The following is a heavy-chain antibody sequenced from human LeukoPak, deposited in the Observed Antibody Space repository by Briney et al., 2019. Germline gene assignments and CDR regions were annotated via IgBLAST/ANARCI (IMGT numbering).Heavy chain of an antibody. V-gene: IGHV4-38-2*02. CDR2: IYHSGST. CDR1: GYSISSGYY. J-gene: IGHJ3*02. D-gene: IGHD6-13*01. CDR3: ARDLYSSSWYFAFDI. Sequence: SETLSPTCTVSGYSISSGYYWGWIRQPPGKGLEWIGSIYHSGSTYYNPSLKSRVTISVDTSKNQFSLKLSSVTAADTAVYYCARDLYSSSWYFAFDIWGQGTMVTVSS.